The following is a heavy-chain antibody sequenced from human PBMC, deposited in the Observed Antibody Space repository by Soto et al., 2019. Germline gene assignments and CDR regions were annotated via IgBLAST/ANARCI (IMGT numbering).Heavy chain of an antibody. J-gene: IGHJ5*02. CDR2: IFYTGST. D-gene: IGHD3-10*01. CDR1: GDSISSRTYY. CDR3: AREGRHSGGMRDNWFDP. V-gene: IGHV4-31*03. Sequence: QVQLQESGPGLVKPSQTLSLTCTVSGDSISSRTYYWNWIRQLPGKGLECIGYIFYTGSTYYNPSLKGRLTISIDTAKNQGSLSLRSVTAADTAVYYCAREGRHSGGMRDNWFDPWGQGTLVTVS.